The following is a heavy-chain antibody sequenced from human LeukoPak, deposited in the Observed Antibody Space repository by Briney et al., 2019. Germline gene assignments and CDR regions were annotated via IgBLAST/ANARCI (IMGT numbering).Heavy chain of an antibody. V-gene: IGHV1-58*01. CDR3: AAEGSLPSYYYYGMDV. D-gene: IGHD3-10*01. Sequence: ASVKVSCKASGFTFTSSAVQWVRQARGQRLEWIGWIVVGSGNTNYARKFQERVTITRDMSTSTAYMELSSLRSEDTAVYCCAAEGSLPSYYYYGMDVWGQGTTVTVSS. CDR1: GFTFTSSA. CDR2: IVVGSGNT. J-gene: IGHJ6*02.